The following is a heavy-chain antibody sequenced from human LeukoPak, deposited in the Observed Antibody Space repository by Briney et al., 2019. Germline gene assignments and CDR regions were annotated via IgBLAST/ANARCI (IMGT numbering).Heavy chain of an antibody. V-gene: IGHV3-30-3*01. CDR2: LSNDGNSY. Sequence: GGSLRLSCAASGFTFSENNVHWVRQAPGKGLEWVALLSNDGNSYAYADSVKGRFTLSGDKSKTTLYLQMNSLRAEDTAVYYCARDRSGFYSVDYWGQGTLVTVSS. CDR3: ARDRSGFYSVDY. D-gene: IGHD5-12*01. J-gene: IGHJ4*02. CDR1: GFTFSENN.